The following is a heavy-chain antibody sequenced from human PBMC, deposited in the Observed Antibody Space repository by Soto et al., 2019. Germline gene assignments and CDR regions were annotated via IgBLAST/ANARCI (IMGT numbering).Heavy chain of an antibody. V-gene: IGHV4-39*01. D-gene: IGHD2-21*01. Sequence: SETLSLTCTVSGGSISSSSYYWGWIRQPPGKGLEWVGSIDYSGTTYYNPSLKSRVTIFVDTSKSQFSLKLSSVTAADTAVYYCARRGLIAGVSQGAFDIWGQGTMVTVSS. CDR2: IDYSGTT. J-gene: IGHJ3*02. CDR3: ARRGLIAGVSQGAFDI. CDR1: GGSISSSSYY.